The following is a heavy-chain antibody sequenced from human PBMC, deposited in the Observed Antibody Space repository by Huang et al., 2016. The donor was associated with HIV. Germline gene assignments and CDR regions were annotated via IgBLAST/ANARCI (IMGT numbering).Heavy chain of an antibody. D-gene: IGHD1-26*01. Sequence: EVQLVESGGGLVQPGRSLRLSCTGSGFTFGGYAMSWFRQAPGKGLEWVGWMGGKGQGATTEYAASVQGRFTISRDDSKTIAYLQMNSLKTEDTAIYFCTRVVYSGTYYGFFDYWGQGTLVTVSS. CDR1: GFTFGGYA. CDR2: MGGKGQGATT. J-gene: IGHJ4*02. V-gene: IGHV3-49*03. CDR3: TRVVYSGTYYGFFDY.